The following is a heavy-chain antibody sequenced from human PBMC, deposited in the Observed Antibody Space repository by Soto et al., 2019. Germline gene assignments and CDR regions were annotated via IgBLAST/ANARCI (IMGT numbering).Heavy chain of an antibody. CDR2: IIPIFGTA. CDR1: GGTFSSYA. Sequence: SVKVSCKASGGTFSSYAISWVRQAPGQGLEWMGGIIPIFGTANYAQKFQGRVTITADESTSTAYMELSSLRSEDTAVYYCASPSARFNVPLDYGDYYFDYWGQGTLVTVSS. CDR3: ASPSARFNVPLDYGDYYFDY. V-gene: IGHV1-69*13. J-gene: IGHJ4*02. D-gene: IGHD4-17*01.